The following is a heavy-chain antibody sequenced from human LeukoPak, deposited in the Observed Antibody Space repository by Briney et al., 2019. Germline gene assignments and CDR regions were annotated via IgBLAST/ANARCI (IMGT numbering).Heavy chain of an antibody. CDR1: GYTFTGYY. CDR3: ASEGGYELPQTGDAFAI. J-gene: IGHJ3*02. D-gene: IGHD5-12*01. V-gene: IGHV1-2*02. CDR2: IKPNSGGT. Sequence: GASLKLSCTTSGYTFTGYYMHWVRQAPGQGLEWMGCIKPNSGGTNYTHTVQGRVTMTRDPSISTSYMERSRLRSDDTAVYYCASEGGYELPQTGDAFAICGQGAMGTVSS.